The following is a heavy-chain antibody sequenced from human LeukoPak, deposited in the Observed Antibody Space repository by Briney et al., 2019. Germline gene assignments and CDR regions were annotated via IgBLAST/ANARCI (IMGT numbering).Heavy chain of an antibody. CDR1: GYTFTSYY. Sequence: ASVKVSCKASGYTFTSYYMHWVRQTPGQGLEWMGIINPSGGSTSYAQKFQGRVTMTRDTSTSTVYMELSSLRSEDTAVYYCARDPKGYCSSTSCSNPFWYFDYRGQGTLVTVSS. V-gene: IGHV1-46*01. D-gene: IGHD2-2*01. J-gene: IGHJ4*02. CDR2: INPSGGST. CDR3: ARDPKGYCSSTSCSNPFWYFDY.